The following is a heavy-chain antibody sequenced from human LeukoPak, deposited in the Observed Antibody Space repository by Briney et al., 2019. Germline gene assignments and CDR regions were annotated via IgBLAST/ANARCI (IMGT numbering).Heavy chain of an antibody. CDR1: GFTFSNYW. J-gene: IGHJ6*03. V-gene: IGHV3-74*01. D-gene: IGHD6-13*01. CDR3: ARVAAAGTGILVNFYYSMDI. CDR2: INSDGSNT. Sequence: GGSLRLSCEASGFTFSNYWMHWVRQAPGEGLVWVSRINSDGSNTIYADSVKGRFTISRDNAKNTLYLQMNSLRAEDTAVYYCARVAAAGTGILVNFYYSMDIWGKGTTVTISS.